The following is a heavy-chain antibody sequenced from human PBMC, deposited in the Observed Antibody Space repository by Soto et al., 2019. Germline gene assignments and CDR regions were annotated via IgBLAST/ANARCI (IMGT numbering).Heavy chain of an antibody. D-gene: IGHD3-3*02. V-gene: IGHV3-33*01. CDR1: GFTFSSYG. CDR3: AREAGVLAYYFDY. J-gene: IGHJ4*02. Sequence: VQLVESGGGVVQPGRSLRLSCAASGFTFSSYGMHWVRQAPGKGLEWVAVIWYDGSNKYYADSVKGRFTISRDNSKNTLYLQMNSLRAEDTAVYYCAREAGVLAYYFDYWGQGTLVTVSS. CDR2: IWYDGSNK.